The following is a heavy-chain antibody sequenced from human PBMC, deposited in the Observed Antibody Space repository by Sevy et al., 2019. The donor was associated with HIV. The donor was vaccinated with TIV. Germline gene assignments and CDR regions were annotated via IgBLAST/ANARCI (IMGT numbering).Heavy chain of an antibody. CDR1: GDTFRKYV. V-gene: IGHV1-69*13. J-gene: IGHJ4*02. CDR2: IIPVYGTT. Sequence: ASVKVSCKASGDTFRKYVISWVRQAPGQGLEWMGGIIPVYGTTNYAQKFQARVTFTADASTSTVYMELSRVRSEDTAVYYCARDMTCGGDCYYFDNWGQGTLVTVSS. CDR3: ARDMTCGGDCYYFDN. D-gene: IGHD2-21*02.